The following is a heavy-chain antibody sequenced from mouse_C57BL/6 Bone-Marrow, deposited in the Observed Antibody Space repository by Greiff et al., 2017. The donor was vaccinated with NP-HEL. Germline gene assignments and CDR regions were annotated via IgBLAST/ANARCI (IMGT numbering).Heavy chain of an antibody. J-gene: IGHJ3*01. CDR2: IDPSDSYT. CDR3: ARSDRTY. Sequence: QVQLKQPGAELVRPGTSVKLSCKASGYTFTSYWMHWVQQRPGQGLEWIGVIDPSDSYTNYNHKFKGKATLTVDTSSSTAYMQLSSLTSEDSAVYYCARSDRTYGGQGTLVTVSA. CDR1: GYTFTSYW. V-gene: IGHV1-59*01.